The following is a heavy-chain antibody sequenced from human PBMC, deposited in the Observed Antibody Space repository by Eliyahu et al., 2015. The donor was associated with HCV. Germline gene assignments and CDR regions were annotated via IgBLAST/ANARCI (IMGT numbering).Heavy chain of an antibody. Sequence: EVQLVESGGGLVQPGGSLRLSCAASGFTVSSNYMSWVRQAPGKRLEWVSVMYSGVNTNYADSVKARFIISRDSSKNTLYLQMSSLRAEDTALYYCARSFGMALAGNAFDIWGQGTMVTVSS. J-gene: IGHJ3*02. V-gene: IGHV3-66*01. CDR2: MYSGVNT. CDR3: ARSFGMALAGNAFDI. CDR1: GFTVSSNY. D-gene: IGHD6-19*01.